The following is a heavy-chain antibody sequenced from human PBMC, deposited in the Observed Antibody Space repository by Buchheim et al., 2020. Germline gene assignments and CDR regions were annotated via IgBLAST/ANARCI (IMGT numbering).Heavy chain of an antibody. Sequence: EVQLVESGGGLVQPGRSLRLSCTASGFTFGDYAMSWFRQAPGKGLEWVGFIRSKAYGGTTEYAASVKGRFTISRDDSKSIAYLQMNSLKTEDTAVYYCTRLGAGFDYGDYADAFDIWGQGT. CDR2: IRSKAYGGTT. D-gene: IGHD4-17*01. CDR1: GFTFGDYA. J-gene: IGHJ3*02. V-gene: IGHV3-49*03. CDR3: TRLGAGFDYGDYADAFDI.